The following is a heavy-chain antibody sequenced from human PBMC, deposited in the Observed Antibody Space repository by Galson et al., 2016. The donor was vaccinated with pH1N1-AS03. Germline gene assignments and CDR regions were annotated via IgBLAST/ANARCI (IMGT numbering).Heavy chain of an antibody. Sequence: SLRLSCAASGFTFRNYAMSWVRQAPGEGLEWVSTVSDSGDRTYYANSVKGLFTISRDNSKNTLYLQMNTLTAEDTAMYYCAKGISDTWNPFDIWGQGTMVTVSS. CDR3: AKGISDTWNPFDI. CDR1: GFTFRNYA. CDR2: VSDSGDRT. D-gene: IGHD1-1*01. V-gene: IGHV3-23*01. J-gene: IGHJ3*02.